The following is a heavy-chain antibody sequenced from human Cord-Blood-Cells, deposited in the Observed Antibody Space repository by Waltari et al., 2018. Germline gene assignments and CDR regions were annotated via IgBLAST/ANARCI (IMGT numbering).Heavy chain of an antibody. CDR1: GYTFTSYY. CDR3: ARDLGGYDFWSGYPDDY. CDR2: INPSGGST. V-gene: IGHV1-46*01. J-gene: IGHJ4*02. D-gene: IGHD3-3*01. Sequence: QVQLVQSGAEVKKPGASVKVSCKASGYTFTSYYMHWVRQAPGQGLEWMGIINPSGGSTSYEQKFQGRVTMTRDTSTSTVYMELSSLRSEDTAVYYCARDLGGYDFWSGYPDDYWGQGTLVTVSS.